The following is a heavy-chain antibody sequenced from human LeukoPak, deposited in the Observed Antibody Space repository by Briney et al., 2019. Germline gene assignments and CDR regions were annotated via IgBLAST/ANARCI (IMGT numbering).Heavy chain of an antibody. CDR1: GYTFTGYY. Sequence: GASVKVSCKASGYTFTGYYMHWVRQAPGQGLEWMGWINPNSGGTNYAQKFQGRVTMTRDTSISTAYMELSSLRSEDTAVYYCARTDYDFWRTPDYWGQGTLVTVSS. J-gene: IGHJ4*02. CDR2: INPNSGGT. D-gene: IGHD3-3*01. V-gene: IGHV1-2*02. CDR3: ARTDYDFWRTPDY.